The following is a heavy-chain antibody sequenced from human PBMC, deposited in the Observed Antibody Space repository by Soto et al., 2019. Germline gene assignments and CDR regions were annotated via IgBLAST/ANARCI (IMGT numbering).Heavy chain of an antibody. Sequence: GASLRLSCAAAGFAFSSYAMCWVRQAPGKGLEWVSAISGSGDSTYDADSVKGRFTISRDNSKNTLYLRMNSLRAEDTAVYYCAKGIYSYGYNSFDYWSQGTLVTVSS. D-gene: IGHD5-18*01. CDR1: GFAFSSYA. J-gene: IGHJ4*02. CDR3: AKGIYSYGYNSFDY. V-gene: IGHV3-23*01. CDR2: ISGSGDST.